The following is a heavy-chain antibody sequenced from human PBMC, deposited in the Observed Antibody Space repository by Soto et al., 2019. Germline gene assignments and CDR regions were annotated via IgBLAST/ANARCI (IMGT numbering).Heavy chain of an antibody. Sequence: SETLSLTCTVSGGSISSYYWSWIRQPPGKGLEWIGYIYYSGSTNYNPSLKSRVTISVDTSKNQFSLKLSSVTAADPAVYYCARRRCSGGSCYMASYYFDYWGQGTLVTVSS. CDR2: IYYSGST. D-gene: IGHD2-15*01. CDR3: ARRRCSGGSCYMASYYFDY. V-gene: IGHV4-59*08. J-gene: IGHJ4*02. CDR1: GGSISSYY.